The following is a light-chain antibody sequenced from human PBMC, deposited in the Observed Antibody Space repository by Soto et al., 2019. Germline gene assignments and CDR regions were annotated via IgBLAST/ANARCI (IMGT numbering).Light chain of an antibody. CDR2: EVN. J-gene: IGLJ1*01. V-gene: IGLV2-14*01. CDR1: SSDVGVYNY. CDR3: GSYTSTSTLYV. Sequence: QSALTQPASVSRSPGQSITISCTGTSSDVGVYNYVSWYQHHPGKAPKLMIYEVNNRPSGVSNRFSGSKSGNTASLTISGLQAEDEADYYCGSYTSTSTLYVFGTGTKLTVL.